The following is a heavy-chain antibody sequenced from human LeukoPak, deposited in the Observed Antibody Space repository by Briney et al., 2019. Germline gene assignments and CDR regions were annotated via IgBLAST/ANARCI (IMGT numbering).Heavy chain of an antibody. J-gene: IGHJ6*03. CDR3: AKAGPEQTYYYYYMDV. CDR1: GFALSSYA. V-gene: IGHV3-23*01. CDR2: ISGSGGST. Sequence: PGGSLRLSCAASGFALSSYAMSWVRQAPGKGLEWVSAISGSGGSTYYADSVKGRFTISRDNSKNTLYLQMNSLRAEDTAVYYCAKAGPEQTYYYYYMDVWGKGTTVTVSS.